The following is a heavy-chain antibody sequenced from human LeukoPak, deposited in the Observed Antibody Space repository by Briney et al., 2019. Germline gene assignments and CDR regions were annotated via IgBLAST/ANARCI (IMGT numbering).Heavy chain of an antibody. D-gene: IGHD2-21*02. Sequence: ASVKVSCRASGYTFTGYYMHWVRQAPGQGLEWMGWIYPNSGGTNYAQKFQGRVTMTRDTSISTAYMELSRLRSDDTAVYYCARDLGDCYTDYWGQGTLVTVSS. CDR1: GYTFTGYY. V-gene: IGHV1-2*02. CDR3: ARDLGDCYTDY. CDR2: IYPNSGGT. J-gene: IGHJ4*02.